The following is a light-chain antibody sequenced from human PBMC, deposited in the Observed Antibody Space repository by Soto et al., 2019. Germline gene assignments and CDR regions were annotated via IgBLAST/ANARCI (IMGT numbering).Light chain of an antibody. J-gene: IGKJ2*01. V-gene: IGKV1-12*01. CDR2: ATS. CDR1: QGVGGW. CDR3: MQGTHWPPYT. Sequence: IQMTQSPSSVSASVGDRVTMTCRASQGVGGWLAWYQQKPGKVPKLLIYATSSLHSGVPSRFSGSGSGTDFTLKISRVEAEDVGIYYCMQGTHWPPYTFGQGTKLEIK.